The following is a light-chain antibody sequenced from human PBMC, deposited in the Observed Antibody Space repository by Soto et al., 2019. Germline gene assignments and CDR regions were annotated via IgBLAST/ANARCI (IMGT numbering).Light chain of an antibody. CDR2: EVV. V-gene: IGLV2-23*02. CDR1: SSDVGTYNL. Sequence: QSALTQPASVSGSPGQSITISCTGSSSDVGTYNLVSWYQHHPGKAPKLMISEVVKRPSGVSNRFSGSKSDNTASLTISGLQAEDEADYYCCSYAGSSMFVFGGGTKLTVL. J-gene: IGLJ2*01. CDR3: CSYAGSSMFV.